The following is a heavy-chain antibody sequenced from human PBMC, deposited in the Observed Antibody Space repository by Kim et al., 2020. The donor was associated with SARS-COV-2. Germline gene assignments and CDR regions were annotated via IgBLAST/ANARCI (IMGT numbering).Heavy chain of an antibody. V-gene: IGHV5-51*01. D-gene: IGHD6-19*01. J-gene: IGHJ4*02. CDR3: ARHGGIAVAGSIDY. CDR2: IYPGDSDT. CDR1: GYSFTSYW. Sequence: GESLKISCKGSGYSFTSYWIGWGRQGAGEWGAWMGLIYPGDSDTRYSPSFQGQVTISADKSISTAYLQWSSLKASDTAMYYCARHGGIAVAGSIDYWGQGTLVTVSS.